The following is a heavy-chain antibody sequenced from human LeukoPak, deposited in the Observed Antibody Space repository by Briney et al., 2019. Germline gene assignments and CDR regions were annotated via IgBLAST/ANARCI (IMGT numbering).Heavy chain of an antibody. Sequence: AGGSLRLSCAASGFTVSSNYMSWVRQAPGKGLEWVSVIYSGGSTYYADSVKGRFTISRDNSKNTLYLQMNSLRAEDTAVYYCAKDLASGSYPNNFDYWGQGTLVTVSS. CDR2: IYSGGST. CDR1: GFTVSSNY. D-gene: IGHD1-26*01. J-gene: IGHJ4*02. CDR3: AKDLASGSYPNNFDY. V-gene: IGHV3-53*01.